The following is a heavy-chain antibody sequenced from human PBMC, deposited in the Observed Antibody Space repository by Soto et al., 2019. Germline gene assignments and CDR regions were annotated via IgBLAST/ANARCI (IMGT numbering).Heavy chain of an antibody. D-gene: IGHD3-10*01. CDR3: ARAGSYRYFDY. Sequence: QVQLQESGPGLVKPSETLSLTCSVSGGSVSSGGYYWSWIRQPPGKGLEWIGCIYYSGSTDYNPSLKGRVIMSLDKSKNQFSLKLKSVTAADTAVYFCARAGSYRYFDYWGQGTLVTVSS. CDR1: GGSVSSGGYY. CDR2: IYYSGST. V-gene: IGHV4-61*08. J-gene: IGHJ4*02.